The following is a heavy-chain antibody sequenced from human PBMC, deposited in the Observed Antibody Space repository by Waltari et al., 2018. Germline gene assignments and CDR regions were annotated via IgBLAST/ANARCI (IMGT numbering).Heavy chain of an antibody. Sequence: QVQLQESGPGLVKPSQTLSLTCTVSGGSINRARLFWSWIRQPAGKGLEWIGRVFSNGSVDYNPSLRSRVTISRDTSRNEFSLKLRSVTAADTAFYYCARDTGYSKSLCDHWGPGTQVIVSS. CDR2: VFSNGSV. V-gene: IGHV4-61*02. J-gene: IGHJ4*02. D-gene: IGHD4-4*01. CDR1: GGSINRARLF. CDR3: ARDTGYSKSLCDH.